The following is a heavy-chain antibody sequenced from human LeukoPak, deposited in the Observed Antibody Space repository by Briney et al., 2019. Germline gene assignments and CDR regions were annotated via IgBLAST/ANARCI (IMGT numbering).Heavy chain of an antibody. J-gene: IGHJ6*02. CDR3: ARGGDGYNFVPYYYYGMDV. CDR2: INHSGST. CDR1: GGSISSSNW. Sequence: SETLSLTCAVSGGSISSSNWWSWVRQPPGKGLEWIGEINHSGSTNYNPSLKSRVTISVDTSKNQFSLKLSSVTAADTAVYYCARGGDGYNFVPYYYYGMDVWGQGTLVTVSS. D-gene: IGHD5-24*01. V-gene: IGHV4-4*02.